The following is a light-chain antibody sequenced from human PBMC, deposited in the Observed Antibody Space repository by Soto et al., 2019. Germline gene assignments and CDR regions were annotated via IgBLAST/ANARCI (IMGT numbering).Light chain of an antibody. CDR2: EVS. CDR3: SSYTSSSTLVV. CDR1: SSDVGGYNY. J-gene: IGLJ2*01. V-gene: IGLV2-14*01. Sequence: QSVLTQPASVSGSPGQSITISCTGTSSDVGGYNYVSWYQQHPGKAPKLMIYEVSNRPSGGSNRFSGSKSGNTASLTISGLHAEDEADYYCSSYTSSSTLVVFGGGTKLTVL.